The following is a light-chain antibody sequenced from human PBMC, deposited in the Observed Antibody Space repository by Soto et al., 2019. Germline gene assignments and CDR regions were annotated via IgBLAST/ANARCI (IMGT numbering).Light chain of an antibody. V-gene: IGLV4-69*01. CDR1: SEHSRND. J-gene: IGLJ2*01. CDR3: QTWGTGILV. Sequence: QLVLTQLPSASASLGASVKLTCTRSSEHSRNDIEWHQQQPEKGTRYLMKLNSDGSHSNGDGIPDRFSGSSSGAERYLTIASLQSEDEADYYCQTWGTGILVFGGGTKVTVL. CDR2: LNSDGSH.